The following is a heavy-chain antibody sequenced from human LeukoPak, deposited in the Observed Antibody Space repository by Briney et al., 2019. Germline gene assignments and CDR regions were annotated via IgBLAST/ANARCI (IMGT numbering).Heavy chain of an antibody. CDR2: IRYDGSNK. CDR3: AKVIPDIVLVPAAIPGT. J-gene: IGHJ4*02. D-gene: IGHD2-2*01. V-gene: IGHV3-30*02. Sequence: GGSLILSCAASGFTFSSYGMHWVRQAPGKGLEWVAFIRYDGSNKYYADSVKGRFTISRDNSKNTLYLQMNSLRAEDTAVYYCAKVIPDIVLVPAAIPGTWGQGTLVTVSS. CDR1: GFTFSSYG.